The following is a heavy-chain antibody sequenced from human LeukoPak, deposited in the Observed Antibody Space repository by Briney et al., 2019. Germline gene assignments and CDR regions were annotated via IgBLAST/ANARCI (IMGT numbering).Heavy chain of an antibody. J-gene: IGHJ4*02. V-gene: IGHV3-21*01. CDR3: VRELNPYYDSAFDY. CDR1: GFPFSAYS. Sequence: PGGSLRLSCTASGFPFSAYSMNWVRQAPGKGLEWVSSISSRGTYTYYADSVQGRFNISRDNAKKSLYLHMNTLRAEDTATYYCVRELNPYYDSAFDYWGQGTLVTVSS. CDR2: ISSRGTYT. D-gene: IGHD3-22*01.